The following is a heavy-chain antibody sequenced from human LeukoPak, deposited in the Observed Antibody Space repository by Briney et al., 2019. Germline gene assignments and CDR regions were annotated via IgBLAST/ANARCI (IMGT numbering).Heavy chain of an antibody. CDR2: ISSSSSYI. D-gene: IGHD5-18*01. J-gene: IGHJ4*02. CDR1: GFTFSDYY. V-gene: IGHV3-11*06. CDR3: ARGPKLGGYSYGPIDY. Sequence: GGSLRLSCAASGFTFSDYYMSWIRQAPGKGLEWVSSISSSSSYIYYADSVKGRFTISRDNAKNSLYLQMNSLRAEDTAVYYCARGPKLGGYSYGPIDYWGQGTLVTVSS.